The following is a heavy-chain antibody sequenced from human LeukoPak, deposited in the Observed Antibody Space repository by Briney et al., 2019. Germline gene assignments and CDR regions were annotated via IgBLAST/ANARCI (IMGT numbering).Heavy chain of an antibody. CDR1: GGSISSYY. CDR2: LYLSGDT. J-gene: IGHJ4*02. V-gene: IGHV4-4*07. Sequence: PSETLSLTCTVSGGSISSYYWYWIRQPTGKGLEWIGRLYLSGDTNYSSSLKSRVTMSLDTSKSQLSLKLTSVTAADTAVYYCARDGFGELYGSFESWGQGTLVTVSS. CDR3: ARDGFGELYGSFES. D-gene: IGHD3-10*01.